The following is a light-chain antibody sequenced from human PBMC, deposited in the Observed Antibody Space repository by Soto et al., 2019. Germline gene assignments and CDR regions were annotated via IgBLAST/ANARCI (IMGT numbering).Light chain of an antibody. CDR2: RAS. J-gene: IGKJ1*01. CDR1: QSGTTD. V-gene: IGKV3-15*01. CDR3: QHYDSWPWT. Sequence: EIMMTQSAATLSVSPGESATLSCRASQSGTTDLAWYQQKPGQAPRLLIYRASTRAAGIPARFSGSGSGTEFTLTISSLQSEDFAVYFCQHYDSWPWTFGQGT.